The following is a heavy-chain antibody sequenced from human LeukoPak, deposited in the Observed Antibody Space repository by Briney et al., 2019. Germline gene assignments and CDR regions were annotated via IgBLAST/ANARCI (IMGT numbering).Heavy chain of an antibody. CDR2: INQGGSEE. CDR1: GFTFRTYW. D-gene: IGHD1-26*01. V-gene: IGHV3-7*01. J-gene: IGHJ3*01. Sequence: GGSLRLSCAASGFTFRTYWMSWIRQAPGKGPGWVADINQGGSEEYYVQSVKGRFTVSRDNAQNAVFLQMTNLRADDTAVYYCARWKMELQRNAFDFWGQGTVVTVSS. CDR3: ARWKMELQRNAFDF.